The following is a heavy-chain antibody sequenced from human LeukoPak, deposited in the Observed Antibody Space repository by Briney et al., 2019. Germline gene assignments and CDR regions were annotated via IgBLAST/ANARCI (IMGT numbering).Heavy chain of an antibody. D-gene: IGHD5-18*01. J-gene: IGHJ4*02. CDR1: GFTFSTYS. Sequence: GGSLRLSCAASGFTFSTYSMNWVRQAPGEGLEWVSSISGNSIYIYYADSVKGRFTISRDNAKNSLYLQMNSLRAEDTAIYYCARERDSYGSLDYWGQGTLVIVSS. CDR3: ARERDSYGSLDY. V-gene: IGHV3-21*01. CDR2: ISGNSIYI.